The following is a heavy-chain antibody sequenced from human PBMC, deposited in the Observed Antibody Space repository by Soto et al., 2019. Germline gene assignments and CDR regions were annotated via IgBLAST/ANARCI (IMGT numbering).Heavy chain of an antibody. CDR2: INPQSGGS. V-gene: IGHV1-2*02. D-gene: IGHD2-2*02. J-gene: IGHJ5*02. Sequence: ASVKVSCKASGYVFSNYFMHWVRQAPGQGLEWMGYINPQSGGSKYEDNFQDRVTMTRDTPKTTVYMELRGLTSDDTAVYYCARGCSSTSCYTGWFDPWGQGTLVTVSS. CDR3: ARGCSSTSCYTGWFDP. CDR1: GYVFSNYF.